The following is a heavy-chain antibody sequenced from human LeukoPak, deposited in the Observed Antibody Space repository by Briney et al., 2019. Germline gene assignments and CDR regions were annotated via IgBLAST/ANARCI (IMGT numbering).Heavy chain of an antibody. D-gene: IGHD3-22*01. V-gene: IGHV3-23*01. CDR2: INGNGDKV. J-gene: IGHJ4*02. CDR3: TKRDYSDSCGYAPLFDS. Sequence: VGSLRLSCAASGFTFRNYAMSWVRQAPEKGLEYVSGINGNGDKVYYADSVKGRFTISRDNSKSTLHLQMNSLSGDDTAVYYCTKRDYSDSCGYAPLFDSWGQGTLVTVSS. CDR1: GFTFRNYA.